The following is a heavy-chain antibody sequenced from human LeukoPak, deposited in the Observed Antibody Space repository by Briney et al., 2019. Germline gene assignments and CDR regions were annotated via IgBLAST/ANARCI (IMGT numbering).Heavy chain of an antibody. D-gene: IGHD3-22*01. CDR3: ARGTSTGYYRTEAFDL. V-gene: IGHV3-66*01. Sequence: GGSLRLSCAASGLAVIKNYMTWVRQAPGKGLEWVSVIYSGGRTSYAASVKGRFTVSRDNAKNTVYLQVNGLKVDDTAVYYCARGTSTGYYRTEAFDLWGQGTLVTVSS. CDR1: GLAVIKNY. J-gene: IGHJ3*01. CDR2: IYSGGRT.